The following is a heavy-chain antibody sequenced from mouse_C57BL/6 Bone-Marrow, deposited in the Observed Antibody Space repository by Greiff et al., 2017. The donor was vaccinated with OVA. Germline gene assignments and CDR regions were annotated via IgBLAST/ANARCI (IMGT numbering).Heavy chain of an antibody. CDR1: GYTFTSYW. V-gene: IGHV1-55*01. Sequence: QVQLQQPGAELVKPGASVKMSCKASGYTFTSYWITWVKQRPGQGLEWIGDIYPGSGSTNYNEKFKSKATLTVDTSSSTAYMQLSSLTSEDSAVYYSARSNSGSVYWCFDVWGTGTTVTVSS. D-gene: IGHD1-1*01. CDR3: ARSNSGSVYWCFDV. J-gene: IGHJ1*03. CDR2: IYPGSGST.